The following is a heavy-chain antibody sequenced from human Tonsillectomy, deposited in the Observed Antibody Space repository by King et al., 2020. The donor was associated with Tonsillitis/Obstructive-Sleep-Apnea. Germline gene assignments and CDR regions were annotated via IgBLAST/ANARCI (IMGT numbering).Heavy chain of an antibody. CDR2: IKQAGSEK. CDR1: GFTFSSYW. V-gene: IGHV3-7*01. D-gene: IGHD3-16*01. J-gene: IGHJ4*02. Sequence: VQLVESGGGLVQSGGSLRLSCAASGFTFSSYWMSWVRQDPGKGLEGVANIKQAGSEKHYVDSVKGRFTISRDKAENSLYLQLNSLRAEDTAVYYCAREGGHGMGFDYWGQGTLVTVSS. CDR3: AREGGHGMGFDY.